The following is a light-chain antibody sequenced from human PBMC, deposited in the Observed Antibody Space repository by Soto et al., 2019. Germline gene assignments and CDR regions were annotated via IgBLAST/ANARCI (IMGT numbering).Light chain of an antibody. CDR1: SSDVGAYNY. Sequence: QSVLTQPASVSGSPGQSITISCAGTSSDVGAYNYVSWYQQHPGKAPKLMIYDVSYRPSGVSNRFSGSKSCNTASLTISGLQAEDEADYYCSSYTNSRTLVFGGGTKVTVL. V-gene: IGLV2-14*01. CDR2: DVS. J-gene: IGLJ2*01. CDR3: SSYTNSRTLV.